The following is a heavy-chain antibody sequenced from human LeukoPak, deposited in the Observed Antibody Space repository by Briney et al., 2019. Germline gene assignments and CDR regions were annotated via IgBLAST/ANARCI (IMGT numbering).Heavy chain of an antibody. V-gene: IGHV1-46*01. CDR2: INPSGGST. CDR1: GYTFTGYY. J-gene: IGHJ6*03. Sequence: ASVKVSCKTSGYTFTGYYMHWVRQAPGQGLEWMGIINPSGGSTSYAQKFQGRVTMTRDTSTSTVYMELSSLRSEDTAAYYCARGTYYDFWSGYNYYMDVWGKGTTVTVSS. CDR3: ARGTYYDFWSGYNYYMDV. D-gene: IGHD3-3*01.